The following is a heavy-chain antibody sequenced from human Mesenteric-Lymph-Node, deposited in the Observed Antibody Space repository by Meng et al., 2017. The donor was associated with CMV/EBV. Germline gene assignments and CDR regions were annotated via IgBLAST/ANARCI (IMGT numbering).Heavy chain of an antibody. J-gene: IGHJ4*02. CDR3: ARDDCSCTSCYKGIFDY. CDR1: GFTFDDYA. V-gene: IGHV3-9*01. CDR2: ISWNSGSI. D-gene: IGHD2-2*02. Sequence: GGSLRLSCAASGFTFDDYAMHWVRQAPGKGLEWVSGISWNSGSIGYADSVKGRFTISRDNAKNSLYLQMNSLRAEDTALYYCARDDCSCTSCYKGIFDYWGQGTLVTVSS.